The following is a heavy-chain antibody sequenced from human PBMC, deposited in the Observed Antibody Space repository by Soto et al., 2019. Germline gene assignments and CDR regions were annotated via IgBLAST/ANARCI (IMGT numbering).Heavy chain of an antibody. CDR1: GGSIYTGGFY. CDR3: ATSLVTSRTRVDY. Sequence: SETLSLTCTVSGGSIYTGGFYWSWIRQLPGKGLEWLGYIYYTGSTQYTPSLKSRLTISTDTSDNQFSLRLTSVTAADTAVYYCATSLVTSRTRVDYWGQGTLVTV. D-gene: IGHD1-26*01. V-gene: IGHV4-31*03. CDR2: IYYTGST. J-gene: IGHJ4*02.